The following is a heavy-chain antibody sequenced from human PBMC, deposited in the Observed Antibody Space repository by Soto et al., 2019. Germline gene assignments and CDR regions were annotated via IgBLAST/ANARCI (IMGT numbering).Heavy chain of an antibody. CDR1: GFTFSSYA. J-gene: IGHJ4*02. CDR2: ISGSGGST. V-gene: IGHV3-23*01. CDR3: AKDGGFYYDSYGNWAQY. Sequence: HPGGSLRLSCAASGFTFSSYAMSWVRQAPGKGLEWVSAISGSGGSTYYADSVKGRFTISRDNSKNTLYLQMNSLRAEDTAVYYCAKDGGFYYDSYGNWAQYWGQGTLVTVSS. D-gene: IGHD3-22*01.